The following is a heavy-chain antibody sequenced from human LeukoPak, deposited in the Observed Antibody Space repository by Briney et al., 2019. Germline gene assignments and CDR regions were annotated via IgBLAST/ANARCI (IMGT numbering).Heavy chain of an antibody. J-gene: IGHJ6*02. V-gene: IGHV3-23*01. CDR3: ARDHGDFWSGYYSYYYYYGMDV. CDR2: ISGSGGST. Sequence: GGSLRLSCAASGFTFSSYAMSWVRQAPGKGLEWVSAISGSGGSTYYADSVKGRFTISRDNSKNTLYLQMNSLRAEDTAVYYCARDHGDFWSGYYSYYYYYGMDVWGQGTTVTVSS. CDR1: GFTFSSYA. D-gene: IGHD3-3*01.